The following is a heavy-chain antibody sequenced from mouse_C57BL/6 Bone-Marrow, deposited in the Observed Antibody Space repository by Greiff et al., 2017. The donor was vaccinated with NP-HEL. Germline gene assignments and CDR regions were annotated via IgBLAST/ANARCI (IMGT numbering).Heavy chain of an antibody. J-gene: IGHJ1*03. CDR3: ASYDWDGYFGV. V-gene: IGHV1-50*01. D-gene: IGHD4-1*01. CDR1: GYTFTSYW. Sequence: QVQLQQPGAELVKPGASVKLSCKASGYTFTSYWMQWVKQRPGQGLEWIGEIDPSDSYTNYNQKFKGKATLTVDTSSSTAYMQLSSLTSEDSAVYYCASYDWDGYFGVWGTGTTVTVSS. CDR2: IDPSDSYT.